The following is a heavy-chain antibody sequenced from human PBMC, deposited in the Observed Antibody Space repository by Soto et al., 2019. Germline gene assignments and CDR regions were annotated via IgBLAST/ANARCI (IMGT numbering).Heavy chain of an antibody. CDR3: AKNYCGAGSYLMMDDY. Sequence: QGQLVESGGGVVQPGRSLRLSCVASAFSFSSYAMHWVRQAPGKGLEWVAVISYDGNNKWYADSVKGRFTISRDKYENTLYMQMTSLRAEDTAVYYCAKNYCGAGSYLMMDDYWGQGTLVTVSA. CDR2: ISYDGNNK. CDR1: AFSFSSYA. J-gene: IGHJ4*02. V-gene: IGHV3-30*18. D-gene: IGHD3-10*01.